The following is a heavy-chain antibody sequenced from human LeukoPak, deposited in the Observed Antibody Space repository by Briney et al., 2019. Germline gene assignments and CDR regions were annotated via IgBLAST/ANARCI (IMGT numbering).Heavy chain of an antibody. V-gene: IGHV4-39*07. J-gene: IGHJ5*02. CDR2: IYHSGTT. CDR1: RASISNNNYY. CDR3: ARDQEDSSGWYRYNWFDP. D-gene: IGHD6-19*01. Sequence: PSEALSLTCSVSRASISNNNYYWGWIRQPPGKGLEWIGNIYHSGTTYYNPSLPSLKGRVTILIDTSKNQFSLSLRSVIAADTAVYYCARDQEDSSGWYRYNWFDPWGQGTLVTVSS.